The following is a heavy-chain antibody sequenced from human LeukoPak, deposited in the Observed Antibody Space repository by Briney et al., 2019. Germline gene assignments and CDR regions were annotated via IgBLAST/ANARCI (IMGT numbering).Heavy chain of an antibody. Sequence: PGRSLRLSCAASGFTFSSYAMHWVRQAPGKGLEWVAVTSYDGSNKYYADSVKGRFTISRDNSKNTLYLQMNRLRAEDTAVYYCARGDYCSSTSCFFGEIDYWGQGTLVTVSS. J-gene: IGHJ4*02. V-gene: IGHV3-30*04. CDR2: TSYDGSNK. D-gene: IGHD2-2*01. CDR3: ARGDYCSSTSCFFGEIDY. CDR1: GFTFSSYA.